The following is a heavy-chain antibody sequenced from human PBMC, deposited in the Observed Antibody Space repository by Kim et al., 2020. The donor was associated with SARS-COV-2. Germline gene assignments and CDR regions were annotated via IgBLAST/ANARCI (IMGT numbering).Heavy chain of an antibody. D-gene: IGHD1-26*01. J-gene: IGHJ4*02. CDR3: ARGVGRTTSFYFDS. Sequence: SETLSLTCSVSGDTTSGHYWSWIRQSPTKGLEWIGYIYYGGSSHFSPSLKGRAAMSLDTSKNQFSLTLNSLTAADAAVYYCARGVGRTTSFYFDSWGQG. V-gene: IGHV4-59*11. CDR2: IYYGGSS. CDR1: GDTTSGHY.